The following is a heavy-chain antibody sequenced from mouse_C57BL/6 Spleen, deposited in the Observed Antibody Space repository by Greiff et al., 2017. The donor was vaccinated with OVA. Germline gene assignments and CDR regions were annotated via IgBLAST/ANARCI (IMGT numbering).Heavy chain of an antibody. CDR2: IHPNSGST. Sequence: VQLQQPGAELVKPGASVKLSCKASGYTFTSYWMHWVKQRPGQGLEWIGMIHPNSGSTNYNEKFKSKATLTVDKSSSTAYMQLSSLTSEDSAVYYCARDYSNYPYYYAMDYWGQGTSVTVSS. D-gene: IGHD2-5*01. V-gene: IGHV1-64*01. CDR3: ARDYSNYPYYYAMDY. J-gene: IGHJ4*01. CDR1: GYTFTSYW.